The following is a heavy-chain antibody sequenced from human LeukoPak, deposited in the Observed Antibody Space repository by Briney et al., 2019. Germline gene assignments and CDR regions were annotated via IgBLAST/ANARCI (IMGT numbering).Heavy chain of an antibody. CDR3: ARDIGDSGWYYFDY. J-gene: IGHJ4*02. CDR2: IYYSGST. V-gene: IGHV4-39*07. Sequence: SETLSLTCTVSGGSISSSSYYWGWIRQPPGKGLEWIGSIYYSGSTYYNPSLKSRVTISVDKSKNQFSLKLSSVTAADTAVYYCARDIGDSGWYYFDYWGQGTLVTVSS. CDR1: GGSISSSSYY. D-gene: IGHD6-19*01.